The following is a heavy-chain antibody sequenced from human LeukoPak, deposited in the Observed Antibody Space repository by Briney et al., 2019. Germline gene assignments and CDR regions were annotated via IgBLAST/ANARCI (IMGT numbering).Heavy chain of an antibody. CDR1: GYTFTSYG. D-gene: IGHD2-2*01. Sequence: GASAKVSCKASGYTFTSYGISWVRQAPGQGLEWMGWISAYNGNTNYAQKLQGRVTMTTDTSTSTAYMELRSLRSDDTAVYYCARDPCSSTSCYPIEGGWFDPWGQGTLVTVSS. CDR3: ARDPCSSTSCYPIEGGWFDP. V-gene: IGHV1-18*01. CDR2: ISAYNGNT. J-gene: IGHJ5*02.